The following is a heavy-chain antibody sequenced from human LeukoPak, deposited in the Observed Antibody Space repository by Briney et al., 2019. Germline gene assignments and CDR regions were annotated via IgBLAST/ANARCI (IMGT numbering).Heavy chain of an antibody. D-gene: IGHD2-15*01. V-gene: IGHV3-23*01. J-gene: IGHJ3*02. CDR2: LSAGGGST. CDR1: GFTFSSYA. CDR3: AKDRYCSGGSCYADALDI. Sequence: GGCLRLSWAAAGFTFSSYAMTWVRQAGGKGREWVSGLSAGGGSTYYADSVKGRVIISRDNTENTLYLEMNSLRVEDTAVYYCAKDRYCSGGSCYADALDIWGQGTLVTVSS.